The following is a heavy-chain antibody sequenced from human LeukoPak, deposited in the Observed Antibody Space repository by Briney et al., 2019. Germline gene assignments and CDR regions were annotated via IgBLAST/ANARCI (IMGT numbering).Heavy chain of an antibody. V-gene: IGHV1-8*01. Sequence: ASVKVSCKASGYTFTSYDINWVRQATGQGLEWMGWMNPNSGNTGYAQKFQGRVTMTRNTSISTAYMELSSLRSEDTAVYYCARDSSGYYWGYYGMDVWGQGTTVTVSS. CDR3: ARDSSGYYWGYYGMDV. J-gene: IGHJ6*02. D-gene: IGHD3-22*01. CDR1: GYTFTSYD. CDR2: MNPNSGNT.